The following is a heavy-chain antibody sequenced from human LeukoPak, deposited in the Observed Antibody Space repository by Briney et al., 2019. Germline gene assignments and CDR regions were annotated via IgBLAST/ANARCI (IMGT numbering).Heavy chain of an antibody. V-gene: IGHV3-74*01. CDR3: ARTNFFFDS. CDR1: GFTFSKYR. Sequence: GGSLRLSCVASGFTFSKYRMHWVRQAPGKGLVWVSRVSGDGSSTDYADSGKGRFTISRDNAKNTLYLQMNSLRAEDTAMYYCARTNFFFDSWGQGTLDAVSS. CDR2: VSGDGSST. D-gene: IGHD7-27*01. J-gene: IGHJ4*02.